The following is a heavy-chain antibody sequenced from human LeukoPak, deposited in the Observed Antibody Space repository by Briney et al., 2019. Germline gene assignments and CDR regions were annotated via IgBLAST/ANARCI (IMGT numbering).Heavy chain of an antibody. J-gene: IGHJ6*03. CDR2: IYYSGST. CDR1: GDSISSSSYY. CDR3: ARLGGSGSPLNYYYYYYMDV. D-gene: IGHD3-10*01. Sequence: SETLSLTCTVSGDSISSSSYYWGWIRQPPGKGLEWIGSIYYSGSTYYNPSLKSRVTISVDTSKNQFSLKLGSVTAADTAVYYCARLGGSGSPLNYYYYYYMDVWGKGTTVTVSS. V-gene: IGHV4-39*01.